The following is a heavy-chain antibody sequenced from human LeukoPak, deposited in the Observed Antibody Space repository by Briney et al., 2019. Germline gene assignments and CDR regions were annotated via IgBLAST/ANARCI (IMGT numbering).Heavy chain of an antibody. D-gene: IGHD3-10*01. J-gene: IGHJ5*02. V-gene: IGHV3-21*04. CDR2: ISYGYYI. CDR3: ARVGHYGSGSYYIVDP. CDR1: GFTFSTFG. Sequence: GGSLRLSCAASGFTFSTFGMIWVRQAPGKGLEWISSISYGYYIYYADAVKARFTISRDNARNSLYLQMNSLRADDTAVYYCARVGHYGSGSYYIVDPWGQGTLVTVSS.